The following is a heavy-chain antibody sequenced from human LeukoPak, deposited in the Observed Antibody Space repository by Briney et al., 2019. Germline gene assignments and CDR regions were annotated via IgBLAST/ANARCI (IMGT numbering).Heavy chain of an antibody. CDR3: ARGSYGGSYIN. Sequence: SETLSLTCAVYGGSFSGYYWSWIRQPPGEGLEWIGEINHSGSTNYNPSLKSRVTISVDTSKNQLSLKLSSVTAAHTAVYYCARGSYGGSYINWGQGTLVTVSS. D-gene: IGHD1-26*01. CDR1: GGSFSGYY. CDR2: INHSGST. V-gene: IGHV4-34*01. J-gene: IGHJ4*02.